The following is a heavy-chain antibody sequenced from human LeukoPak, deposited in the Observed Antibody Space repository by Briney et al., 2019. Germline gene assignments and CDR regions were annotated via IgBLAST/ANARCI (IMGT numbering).Heavy chain of an antibody. D-gene: IGHD3-3*01. V-gene: IGHV3-9*01. J-gene: IGHJ6*02. Sequence: PGGSLRLSCAASGFTFDDYAMHWVRQAPGKGLEWVSGISWNSGSIGYADPVKGRFTISRDNAKNSLYLQMNSLRAEDTALYYCAKDLGRRESGYPHYYYYGMDVWGQGTTVTVSS. CDR1: GFTFDDYA. CDR3: AKDLGRRESGYPHYYYYGMDV. CDR2: ISWNSGSI.